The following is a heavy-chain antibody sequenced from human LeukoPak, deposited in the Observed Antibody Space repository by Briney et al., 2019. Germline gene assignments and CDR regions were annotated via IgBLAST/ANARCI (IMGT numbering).Heavy chain of an antibody. CDR3: AKDVENFGRGALDI. CDR1: GFTFSSYW. CDR2: ISGSGGST. J-gene: IGHJ3*02. D-gene: IGHD3-10*01. V-gene: IGHV3-23*01. Sequence: PGGSLRLSCAASGFTFSSYWMSWVRQAPGKGLEWVSAISGSGGSTYYADSVKGRFTISRDNSKNTLYLQMNSLRVEDTAVYYCAKDVENFGRGALDIWGQGTMVTVSS.